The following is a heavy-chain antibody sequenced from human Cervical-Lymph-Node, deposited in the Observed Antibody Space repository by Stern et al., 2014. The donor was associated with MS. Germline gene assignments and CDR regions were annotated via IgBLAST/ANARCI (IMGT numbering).Heavy chain of an antibody. CDR2: ISWNSGTL. D-gene: IGHD6-13*01. V-gene: IGHV3-9*01. CDR1: GFTFDDYA. Sequence: QLVQSGGGLVQPGRSLRLSCAASGFTFDDYAMHWVRQAPGKGLECVSGISWNSGTLGYADSVKGRFTISRDNAKNSLYLQMNSLRAEDTALYYCTKGGGAAADYYFDYWGQGTLVTVSS. CDR3: TKGGGAAADYYFDY. J-gene: IGHJ4*02.